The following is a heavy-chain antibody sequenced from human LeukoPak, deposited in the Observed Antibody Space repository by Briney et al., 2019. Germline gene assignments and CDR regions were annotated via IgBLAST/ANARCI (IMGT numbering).Heavy chain of an antibody. V-gene: IGHV3-48*03. CDR2: ISSSGSTI. J-gene: IGHJ6*02. Sequence: PGGSLRLSCAASGFTFSSYEMHWVRQPPGKGLEWVSYISSSGSTIYYADSVKGRFTISRDNAKNSLYLQMNSLRAEDTAVYYCARDLWFGEEHPYYYYGMDVWGQGTTVTVSS. D-gene: IGHD3-10*01. CDR1: GFTFSSYE. CDR3: ARDLWFGEEHPYYYYGMDV.